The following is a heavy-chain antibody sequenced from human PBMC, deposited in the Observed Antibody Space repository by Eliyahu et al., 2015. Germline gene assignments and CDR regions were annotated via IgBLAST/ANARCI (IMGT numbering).Heavy chain of an antibody. J-gene: IGHJ6*02. V-gene: IGHV4-31*03. CDR2: IYFGGNT. CDR1: GXSLXLDXXYX. Sequence: QVQLRESGPGLVKPSQTLSLTCTVXGXSLXLDXXYXXXWIRQLPGKDLEWIGYIYFGGNTYYNPSLESRVSISADKSTQVSLKVGSLTVADTAIYYCARGSAKYYDYGMDVWGPGTTVTVSS. CDR3: ARGSAKYYDYGMDV.